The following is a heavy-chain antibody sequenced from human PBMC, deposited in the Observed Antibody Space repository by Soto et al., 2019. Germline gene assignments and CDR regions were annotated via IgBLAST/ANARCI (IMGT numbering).Heavy chain of an antibody. CDR3: ARAREWEAAAGMDV. D-gene: IGHD6-13*01. J-gene: IGHJ6*02. V-gene: IGHV3-7*05. CDR2: IKQDGSEK. Sequence: EVQLVESGGGLVQPGGSLRLSCAASGFTFSSYWMSWVRQAPGKGLEWVANIKQDGSEKYYVDSVKGRFTISRDNAKNSLYLQMNSLRAEDTAVYYCARAREWEAAAGMDVWGQGTTVTVSS. CDR1: GFTFSSYW.